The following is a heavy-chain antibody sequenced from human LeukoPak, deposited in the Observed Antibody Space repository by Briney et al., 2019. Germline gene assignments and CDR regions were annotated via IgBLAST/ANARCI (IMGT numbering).Heavy chain of an antibody. CDR2: ISYDGSNK. J-gene: IGHJ4*02. V-gene: IGHV3-30-3*01. Sequence: GRSLRLSCAASGFTFSSYAMHWVRQAPGKGLEWVAVISYDGSNKYYADSVKGRFTISRDNSKNTLYLQMNSLRAEDTAVYYCAKGRMLSDYVRIGLFDYWGQGTLVTVSS. CDR1: GFTFSSYA. D-gene: IGHD3-10*02. CDR3: AKGRMLSDYVRIGLFDY.